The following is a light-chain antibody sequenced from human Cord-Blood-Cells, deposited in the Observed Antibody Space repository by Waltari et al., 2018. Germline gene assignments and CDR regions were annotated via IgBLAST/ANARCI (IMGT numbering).Light chain of an antibody. CDR3: SSYTSSSNVV. V-gene: IGLV2-14*01. CDR1: SSDVGGYNY. Sequence: QSALTQPAPVSGSPGQSTTISCTGTSSDVGGYNYVSWYQQPPGKAPKLMIYDVSNRPSGVSNRFSGSKSGNTASLTISGLQAEDEADYYCSSYTSSSNVVFGGGTKLTVL. J-gene: IGLJ2*01. CDR2: DVS.